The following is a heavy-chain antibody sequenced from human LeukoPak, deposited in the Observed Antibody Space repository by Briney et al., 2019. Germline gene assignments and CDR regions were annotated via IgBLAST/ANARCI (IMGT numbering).Heavy chain of an antibody. Sequence: SETLSLTCTVSGVSISSYYWSWLRQPPGKGLEWIGYIYYSGSTNYNPSLKSRVTISVDTSKNQFSLKLSSVTAADTAVYYCARVRGNYDFWSGYPYYYYYYMDVWGKGTTVTISS. CDR2: IYYSGST. V-gene: IGHV4-59*01. CDR1: GVSISSYY. J-gene: IGHJ6*03. D-gene: IGHD3-3*01. CDR3: ARVRGNYDFWSGYPYYYYYYMDV.